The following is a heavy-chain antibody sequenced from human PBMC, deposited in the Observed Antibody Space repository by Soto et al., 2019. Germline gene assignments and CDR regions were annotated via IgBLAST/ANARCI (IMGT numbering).Heavy chain of an antibody. CDR3: VKGSGIGWLQLFDY. J-gene: IGHJ4*02. CDR2: ISSNGGST. V-gene: IGHV3-64D*08. D-gene: IGHD5-12*01. Sequence: PGGSLRLSCSASGFTFSSYAMHWVRQAPGKGLEYVSAISSNGGSTYYADSVKGRFTISRDNSKNTLYLQMSSLRAEDTAVYYCVKGSGIGWLQLFDYRGQGTLVTVSS. CDR1: GFTFSSYA.